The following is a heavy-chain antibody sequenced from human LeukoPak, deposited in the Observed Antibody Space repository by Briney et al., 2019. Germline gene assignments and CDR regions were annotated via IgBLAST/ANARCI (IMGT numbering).Heavy chain of an antibody. CDR1: GFTFSSYW. V-gene: IGHV3-74*01. Sequence: GGSLRLSCAASGFTFSSYWMHWVRHAPGKGLVWVSRTNSDGSSTSYADSVKGRFTISRDNAKNTLYLQMNSLRAEDTAVYYCARVGSSSSLIFNYWYFDLWGRGTLVTVSS. CDR3: ARVGSSSSLIFNYWYFDL. CDR2: TNSDGSST. J-gene: IGHJ2*01. D-gene: IGHD6-6*01.